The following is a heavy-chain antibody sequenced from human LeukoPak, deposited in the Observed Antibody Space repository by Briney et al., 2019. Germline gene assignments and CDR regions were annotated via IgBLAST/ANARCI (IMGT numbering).Heavy chain of an antibody. CDR3: AREVASTYNWFDP. D-gene: IGHD5/OR15-5a*01. J-gene: IGHJ5*02. V-gene: IGHV3-53*01. CDR1: GFSVSNSF. CDR2: IYISGST. Sequence: GGSLRLSCAASGFSVSNSFMNWVRQAPGKGLEWVSVIYISGSTYYADSVKGRFTISRDNSKNTLYLQMSSLRAEDTAVYYCAREVASTYNWFDPWGQGTLVTVSS.